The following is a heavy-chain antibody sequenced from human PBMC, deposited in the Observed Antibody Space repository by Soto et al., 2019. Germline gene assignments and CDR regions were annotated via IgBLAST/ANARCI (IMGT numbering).Heavy chain of an antibody. J-gene: IGHJ6*03. V-gene: IGHV1-18*01. CDR3: AGTTSLQWYYMDV. CDR2: ISAYNGNT. CDR1: GYTFTSYG. Sequence: GASVKVSCKASGYTFTSYGISWVRQAPGQGLEWMGWISAYNGNTNYAQKLQGRVTVNPDTSKNQFSLHLNSVTPEDTAVYYCAGTTSLQWYYMDVWDKGSTVTVS. D-gene: IGHD1-7*01.